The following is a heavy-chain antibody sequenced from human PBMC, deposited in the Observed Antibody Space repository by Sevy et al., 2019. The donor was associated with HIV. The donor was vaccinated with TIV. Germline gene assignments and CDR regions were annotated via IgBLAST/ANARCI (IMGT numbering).Heavy chain of an antibody. Sequence: GGSLRLSCEASGFDFSSHWMQWVRQAPGKGLVWVSRMNTDGSSTNYADSVKGRFTISRDNAKNSLYLQMNNLRAEDTAVYYCARATGTEALDAFDFWGQGTRVTVSS. CDR3: ARATGTEALDAFDF. J-gene: IGHJ3*01. CDR2: MNTDGSST. D-gene: IGHD1-1*01. CDR1: GFDFSSHW. V-gene: IGHV3-74*01.